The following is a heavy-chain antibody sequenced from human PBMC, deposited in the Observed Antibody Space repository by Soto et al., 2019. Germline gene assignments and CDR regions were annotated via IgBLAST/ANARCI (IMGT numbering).Heavy chain of an antibody. V-gene: IGHV1-69*05. D-gene: IGHD1-7*01. J-gene: IGHJ6*02. CDR3: ASHGITGTWVYYYGMDV. CDR2: IIPIFGTA. CDR1: GGTFSSYA. Sequence: QVQLVQSGAEVKKPGSSVKVSCKASGGTFSSYAISWVRQAPGQGLEWMGGIIPIFGTANYAQKFQGRATXTXXESTSTAYMELSSLRSEDTAVYYCASHGITGTWVYYYGMDVWGQGTTVTVSS.